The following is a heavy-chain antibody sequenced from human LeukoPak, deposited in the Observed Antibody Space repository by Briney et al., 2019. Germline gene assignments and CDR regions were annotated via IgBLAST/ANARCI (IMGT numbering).Heavy chain of an antibody. Sequence: TLSLTCTVSGGSISSGDYYWSWIRQPPGKGLEWIGYIYYSGSTYYNPSLKSRVTISVDTSKNQFSLKLSSVTAADTAVYYCARPMVRGVLNWFDPWGQGTLVTVSS. V-gene: IGHV4-30-4*01. CDR2: IYYSGST. J-gene: IGHJ5*02. CDR3: ARPMVRGVLNWFDP. CDR1: GGSISSGDYY. D-gene: IGHD3-10*01.